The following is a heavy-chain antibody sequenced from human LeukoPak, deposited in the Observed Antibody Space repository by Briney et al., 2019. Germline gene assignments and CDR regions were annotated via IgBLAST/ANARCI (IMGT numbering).Heavy chain of an antibody. D-gene: IGHD5-12*01. CDR2: IDPSDSYT. CDR3: ARHGYSRYYFDY. Sequence: GESLKISCNGSGYXFTSYWISWVRQMPEKGLEWMGTIDPSDSYTNYSPSFQGHVTISADKSISTAYLQWSSLKASDTAVFYCARHGYSRYYFDYWGQGTLVTVSS. CDR1: GYXFTSYW. V-gene: IGHV5-10-1*01. J-gene: IGHJ4*02.